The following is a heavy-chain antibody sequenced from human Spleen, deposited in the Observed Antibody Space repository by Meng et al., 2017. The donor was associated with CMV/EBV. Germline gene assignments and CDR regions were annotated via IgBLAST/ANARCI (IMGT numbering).Heavy chain of an antibody. J-gene: IGHJ1*01. CDR3: AKDAIRDIVLLPTVLRGGYFHQ. CDR1: GFTFSSYA. Sequence: GESLKISCAASGFTFSSYAMHWVRQAPGKGLEWVTLIRYDGSNKYYADSVKGRFTISRDNSKNTLYLQMNSLRAEDTAVYYCAKDAIRDIVLLPTVLRGGYFHQWGQGTLVTVSS. D-gene: IGHD2-15*01. CDR2: IRYDGSNK. V-gene: IGHV3-30*02.